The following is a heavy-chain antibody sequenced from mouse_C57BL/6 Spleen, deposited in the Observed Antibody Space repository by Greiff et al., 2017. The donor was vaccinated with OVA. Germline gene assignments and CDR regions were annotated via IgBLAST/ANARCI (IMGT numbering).Heavy chain of an antibody. CDR2: IDPEDGET. Sequence: VQLQQSGAELVKPGASVKLSCTASGFNIKDYYMHWVKQRTEQGLEWIGRIDPEDGETKSAPKFQGKATITADTSSNTAYLQLSSLTSEDTAVYYCARNGGSSLHWYFDVWGTGTTVTVSS. V-gene: IGHV14-2*01. CDR1: GFNIKDYY. D-gene: IGHD1-1*01. J-gene: IGHJ1*03. CDR3: ARNGGSSLHWYFDV.